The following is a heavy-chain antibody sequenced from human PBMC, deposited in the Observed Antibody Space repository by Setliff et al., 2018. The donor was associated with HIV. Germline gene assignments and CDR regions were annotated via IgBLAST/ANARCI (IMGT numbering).Heavy chain of an antibody. Sequence: LSLTCTVSGGSISNSRYYWSWIRQPPGKGLEWIGSIYYSGSTYYNPSLKSRVTISVDTSKNQFSLKLSSVTAADAAVYYCASRVYYYDSSGYLREEGFDPWGQGTLVTVTS. J-gene: IGHJ5*02. D-gene: IGHD3-22*01. CDR2: IYYSGST. CDR3: ASRVYYYDSSGYLREEGFDP. CDR1: GGSISNSRYY. V-gene: IGHV4-39*01.